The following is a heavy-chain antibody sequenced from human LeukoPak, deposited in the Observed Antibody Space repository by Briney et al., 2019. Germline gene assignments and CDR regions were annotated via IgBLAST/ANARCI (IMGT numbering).Heavy chain of an antibody. CDR3: ARSMVRGLVGEFDP. CDR1: GGSISSSNW. CDR2: IYHSGST. D-gene: IGHD3-10*01. V-gene: IGHV4-4*02. Sequence: SETLSLACAVTGGSISSSNWWSWVRQPPGKGLEWIGEIYHSGSTNYNPSLKSRVTISVDKSKNQFSLKLSSVTAADTAVYYCARSMVRGLVGEFDPWGQGTLVTVSS. J-gene: IGHJ5*02.